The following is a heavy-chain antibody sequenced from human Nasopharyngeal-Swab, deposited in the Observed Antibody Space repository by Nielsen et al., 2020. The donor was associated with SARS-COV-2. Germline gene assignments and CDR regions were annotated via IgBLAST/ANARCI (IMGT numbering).Heavy chain of an antibody. Sequence: GGSLRLSCAASGFTFSSYGMHWVRQAPGKGLEWVAVIWYDGSNKYYADSVKGRFTISRDNAKNPLYLQMNSLRAEDTAVYYCARVGLGYNWNYFEPYYYYGMDVWGQGTTVTVSS. CDR3: ARVGLGYNWNYFEPYYYYGMDV. CDR2: IWYDGSNK. J-gene: IGHJ6*02. V-gene: IGHV3-33*01. CDR1: GFTFSSYG. D-gene: IGHD1-7*01.